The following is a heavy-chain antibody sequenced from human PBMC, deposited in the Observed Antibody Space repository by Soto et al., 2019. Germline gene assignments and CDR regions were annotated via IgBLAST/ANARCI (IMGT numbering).Heavy chain of an antibody. D-gene: IGHD2-21*02. CDR1: GGSIGVFY. CDR3: ARGPFCGDDCYFDV. Sequence: SETLSLTTTVAGGSIGVFYWSWVRPPAGKGLEWIGRIYSSGTTKYNPSLRNRVTMSVDTSTDQYSLNLASMTAADTAVYFCARGPFCGDDCYFDVWGQGTQVTVSS. V-gene: IGHV4-4*07. J-gene: IGHJ4*02. CDR2: IYSSGTT.